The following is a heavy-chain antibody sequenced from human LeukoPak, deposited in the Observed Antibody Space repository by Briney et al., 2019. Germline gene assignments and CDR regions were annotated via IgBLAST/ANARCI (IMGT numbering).Heavy chain of an antibody. D-gene: IGHD1-26*01. CDR2: IYYSGST. Sequence: SETLSLTCTVSGGSISSYYWSWIRQPPGKGLEWIGYIYYSGSTNYNPSLKSRVTISVDTSKNQFSLKLSSVTAADTAVYYCARVPRSGSYPLIDYWGQGTLVTVSS. J-gene: IGHJ4*02. CDR1: GGSISSYY. V-gene: IGHV4-59*01. CDR3: ARVPRSGSYPLIDY.